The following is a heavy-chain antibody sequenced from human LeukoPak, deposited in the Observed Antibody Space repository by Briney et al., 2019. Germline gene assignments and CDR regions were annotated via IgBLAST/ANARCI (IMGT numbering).Heavy chain of an antibody. CDR3: ASRFNGAAPGLDY. V-gene: IGHV1-69*01. Sequence: SVKVSCKASGGTFSTFGISWVRQAPGQGLEWMGGIIPMSGTVNYAQKFQGRVTITADESTSTAYMELSSLKSEDTAVYYCASRFNGAAPGLDYWGQGTLVTVSS. D-gene: IGHD4-17*01. J-gene: IGHJ4*02. CDR2: IIPMSGTV. CDR1: GGTFSTFG.